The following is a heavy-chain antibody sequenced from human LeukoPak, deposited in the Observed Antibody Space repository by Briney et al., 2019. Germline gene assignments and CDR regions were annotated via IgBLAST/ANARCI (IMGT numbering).Heavy chain of an antibody. CDR1: GGSISSGGYS. Sequence: SQTLSLTCAVSGGSISSGGYSWSWIRQPPGKGLEWIGYIYHSGSTYYNPSLKSRVTISVDRSKNQFSLKLSSVTAADTAVYYCASGSSSWRFSYFDYWGQGSLVTVSS. D-gene: IGHD6-13*01. V-gene: IGHV4-30-2*01. J-gene: IGHJ4*02. CDR2: IYHSGST. CDR3: ASGSSSWRFSYFDY.